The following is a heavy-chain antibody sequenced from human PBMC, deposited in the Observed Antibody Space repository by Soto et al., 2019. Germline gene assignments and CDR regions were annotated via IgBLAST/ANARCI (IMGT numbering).Heavy chain of an antibody. CDR1: GFTFSNYA. J-gene: IGHJ4*02. CDR2: VSGSGGGT. V-gene: IGHV3-23*01. CDR3: AKGSGPNHNYYFDY. Sequence: GGSLRLSCAASGFTFSNYAMSWVRQAPGKGLEWVSTVSGSGGGTYYADSVKGRFTISRDNSKNTLYLQMNSLRAEDTAVYYCAKGSGPNHNYYFDYWGQGTLVTVSS. D-gene: IGHD1-20*01.